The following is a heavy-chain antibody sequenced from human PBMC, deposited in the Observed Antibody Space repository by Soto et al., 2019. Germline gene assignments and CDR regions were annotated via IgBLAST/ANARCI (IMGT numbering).Heavy chain of an antibody. V-gene: IGHV1-18*01. CDR3: AREGVAPYYYYGMDV. CDR1: GYTFTRSG. J-gene: IGHJ6*02. Sequence: ASVQVSWKASGYTFTRSGISWVRQAPGQGLEWMGWISTYNGDTNYAQTFQGRVTMTTDTSTSTVHMEVRSLRSDDTAVYYCAREGVAPYYYYGMDVWGQGTPVTVSS. D-gene: IGHD5-12*01. CDR2: ISTYNGDT.